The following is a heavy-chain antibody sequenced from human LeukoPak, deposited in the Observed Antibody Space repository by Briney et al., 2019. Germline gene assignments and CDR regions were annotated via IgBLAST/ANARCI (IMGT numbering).Heavy chain of an antibody. CDR2: ISAYNGNT. CDR1: GYTFTSYG. Sequence: ASVKVSCKASGYTFTSYGISRVRQAPGQGLEWMGWISAYNGNTNYAQKLQGRVTMTTDTSTSTAYMELRSLRSDDTAVYYCARVPETYYYDSSFDYWGQGTLVTVSS. V-gene: IGHV1-18*01. CDR3: ARVPETYYYDSSFDY. D-gene: IGHD3-22*01. J-gene: IGHJ4*02.